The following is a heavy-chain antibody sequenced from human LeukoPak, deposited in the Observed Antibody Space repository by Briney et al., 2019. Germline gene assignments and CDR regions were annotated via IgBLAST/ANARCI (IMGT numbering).Heavy chain of an antibody. J-gene: IGHJ6*02. Sequence: GGSLRLSCAASGFTFSDYYMSWIRQAPGKGLEWVSYISSSGSTIYYADSVKGRFTISRDNAKNSLYLQMNSLRAEDTAVYYCARDHPMDGYSYYYGMDVWGQGTTVTVSS. CDR3: ARDHPMDGYSYYYGMDV. CDR1: GFTFSDYY. D-gene: IGHD2-2*03. CDR2: ISSSGSTI. V-gene: IGHV3-11*01.